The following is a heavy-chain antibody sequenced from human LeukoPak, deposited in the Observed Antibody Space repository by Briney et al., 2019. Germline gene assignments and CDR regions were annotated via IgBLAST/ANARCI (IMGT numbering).Heavy chain of an antibody. J-gene: IGHJ4*02. Sequence: PGRSLRLSCAASGFTFDDYAMHWVRQAPGKGLEWVSGISWNSGSIGYADSVKGRFTISRDNAKNSLYLQMNSLRAEDTALYYCAKDATNYYDSSGYSHWGQGTLVTVSS. CDR3: AKDATNYYDSSGYSH. D-gene: IGHD3-22*01. V-gene: IGHV3-9*01. CDR1: GFTFDDYA. CDR2: ISWNSGSI.